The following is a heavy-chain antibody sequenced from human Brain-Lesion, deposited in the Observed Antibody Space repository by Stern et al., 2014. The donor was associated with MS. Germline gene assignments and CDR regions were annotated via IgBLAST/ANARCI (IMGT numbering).Heavy chain of an antibody. CDR3: ARGRVVPGFQYYATDV. J-gene: IGHJ6*02. Sequence: VQLVESGPGLVKPSQTLSLSCTVSGGSISSGGYYWSWIRQPAGKGLEWIGRICNRGSTSYTPSLKSRVTISIDTSKTQFSLRLNSMTAADTAVYYCARGRVVPGFQYYATDVWGQGTTVIVSS. CDR1: GGSISSGGYY. D-gene: IGHD2-2*01. V-gene: IGHV4-61*02. CDR2: ICNRGST.